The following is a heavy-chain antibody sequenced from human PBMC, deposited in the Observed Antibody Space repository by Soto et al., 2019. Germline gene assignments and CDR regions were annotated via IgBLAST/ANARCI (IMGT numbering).Heavy chain of an antibody. CDR3: ASGAAAGSY. J-gene: IGHJ4*02. Sequence: QVQLQQWGAGLLKPSETLSLTCAVYGGSFSGYYWSWIRQPPGKGLEWIGEINHSGSTNYNPSLNGRVTISVDTSKNQFSLKLSSVTAADTAVYYCASGAAAGSYWGQGTLVTVSS. V-gene: IGHV4-34*01. CDR1: GGSFSGYY. D-gene: IGHD6-13*01. CDR2: INHSGST.